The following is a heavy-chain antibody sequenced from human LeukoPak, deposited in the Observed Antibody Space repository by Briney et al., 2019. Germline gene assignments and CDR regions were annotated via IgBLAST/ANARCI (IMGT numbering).Heavy chain of an antibody. Sequence: GGSLRLSCAASGFTFSSYEMNWVRQAPGKGLEWVSYISSSGSTIYYADSVKGRFTISGDNAKNSLYLQMNSLRAEDTAVYYCARDGSGSYVLYYYYGMDVWGEGTTVTVSS. CDR1: GFTFSSYE. CDR3: ARDGSGSYVLYYYYGMDV. D-gene: IGHD3-10*01. V-gene: IGHV3-48*03. CDR2: ISSSGSTI. J-gene: IGHJ6*04.